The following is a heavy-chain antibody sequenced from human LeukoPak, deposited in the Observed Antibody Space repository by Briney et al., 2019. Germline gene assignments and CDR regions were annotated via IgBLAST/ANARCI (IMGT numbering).Heavy chain of an antibody. Sequence: ASVKVSCKASGYTFTSNGISWVRQAPGQGHEWMGWISAYNGDTNYTQKLQGRVTMTTDTSTTTAYMELRSLRLSATAMDVCPRRSHYYESRGHPRQDYWGQGTLVTVSS. CDR3: PRRSHYYESRGHPRQDY. J-gene: IGHJ4*02. V-gene: IGHV1-18*01. D-gene: IGHD3-22*01. CDR1: GYTFTSNG. CDR2: ISAYNGDT.